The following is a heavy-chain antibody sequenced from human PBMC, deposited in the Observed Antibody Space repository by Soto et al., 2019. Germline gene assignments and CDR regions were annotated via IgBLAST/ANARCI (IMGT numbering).Heavy chain of an antibody. CDR2: IDPSDSQT. V-gene: IGHV5-10-1*01. Sequence: PGESLKISCKVSGYSFAGYWITWVRQKPGKVLEWMGRIDPSDSQTYYSPSFRGHVTISVTKSITTVFLQWSSLRASDTAMYYCARQIYDSDTGPNFQYYFDSWGQGTPVTVSS. J-gene: IGHJ4*02. CDR1: GYSFAGYW. CDR3: ARQIYDSDTGPNFQYYFDS. D-gene: IGHD3-22*01.